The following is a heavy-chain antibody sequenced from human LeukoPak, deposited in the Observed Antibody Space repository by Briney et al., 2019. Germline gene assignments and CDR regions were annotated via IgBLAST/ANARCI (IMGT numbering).Heavy chain of an antibody. CDR1: GYTFTGYY. D-gene: IGHD3-3*01. CDR3: ASSITIFGVVIVDDFDY. J-gene: IGHJ4*02. CDR2: INPNSGGT. Sequence: ASVKVSCKASGYTFTGYYMHWVRQAPGQGLEWMGWINPNSGGTNYAQKFQGRVTMTRDTSISTAYMELSRLRSDDTAVYYRASSITIFGVVIVDDFDYWGQGTLVTVSS. V-gene: IGHV1-2*02.